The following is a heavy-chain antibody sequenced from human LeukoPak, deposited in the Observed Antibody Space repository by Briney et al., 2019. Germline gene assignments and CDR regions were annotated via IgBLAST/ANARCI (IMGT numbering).Heavy chain of an antibody. D-gene: IGHD2-2*01. CDR1: GFTFDDYA. CDR3: AKALYVGSIDP. V-gene: IGHV3-9*01. J-gene: IGHJ5*02. CDR2: ISWNSGSI. Sequence: PGGSLRLSCAASGFTFDDYAMHWVRQAPGKGLEWVSGISWNSGSIGYADSVKGRFTISRDNAKNSLYLQMNSLRAEDTAVYYCAKALYVGSIDPWGQGTLVTVSS.